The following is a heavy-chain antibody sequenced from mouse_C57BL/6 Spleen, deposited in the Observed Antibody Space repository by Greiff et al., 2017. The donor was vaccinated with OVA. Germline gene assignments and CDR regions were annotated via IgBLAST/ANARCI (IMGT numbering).Heavy chain of an antibody. CDR3: ARETYPYWYFDV. J-gene: IGHJ1*03. Sequence: DVQLQESEGGLVQPGSSMKLSCTASGFTFSDYYMAWVRQVPEKGLEWVANINYDGSSTYYLDSLKSRFIISRDNAKNILYLQMSSLKSEDTATYYCARETYPYWYFDVWGTGTTVTVSS. D-gene: IGHD5-1*01. CDR1: GFTFSDYY. V-gene: IGHV5-16*01. CDR2: INYDGSST.